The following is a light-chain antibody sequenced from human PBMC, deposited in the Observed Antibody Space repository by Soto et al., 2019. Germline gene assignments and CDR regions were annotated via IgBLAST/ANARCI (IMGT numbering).Light chain of an antibody. V-gene: IGLV2-14*01. CDR1: SSDVGGYNY. J-gene: IGLJ1*01. Sequence: QSVLTQPASVSGSPRQSITISCTGTSSDVGGYNYVSWYQQHPGKAPKLMIYDVSNRPSGVSNRFSGSKSGNTASLTISGLQAEDEADYYCSSYKVFGTGTKLTVL. CDR3: SSYKV. CDR2: DVS.